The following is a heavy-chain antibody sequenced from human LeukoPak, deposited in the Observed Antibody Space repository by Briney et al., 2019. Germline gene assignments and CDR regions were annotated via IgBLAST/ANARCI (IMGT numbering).Heavy chain of an antibody. Sequence: GGSLRLSCAPSGLTLSSYAMNLVRQAPGGGVGWVSDIIGRGDNTHNADSVKCRFTIYRDNYKKTLYLKMNSLRAADTAIYYCAKDEQEYGSGWDLDYWGQGTLVTVSS. CDR2: IIGRGDNT. D-gene: IGHD6-19*01. CDR1: GLTLSSYA. V-gene: IGHV3-23*01. CDR3: AKDEQEYGSGWDLDY. J-gene: IGHJ4*02.